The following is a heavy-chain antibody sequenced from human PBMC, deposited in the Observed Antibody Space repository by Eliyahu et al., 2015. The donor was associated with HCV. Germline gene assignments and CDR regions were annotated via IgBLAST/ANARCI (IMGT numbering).Heavy chain of an antibody. V-gene: IGHV4-61*02. D-gene: IGHD1-1*01. CDR2: FFTAGGT. CDR1: GASISTGRYF. J-gene: IGHJ2*01. CDR3: ARTGNWKVLYFDL. Sequence: QVQLQESGPGLVKPSQTLSLTCNVSGASISTGRYFWSWIRQSAGKGLEWIGGFFTAGGTHPHPSLMSRVTLSLDASTNQFSLKLTSVTAADTAVYYCARTGNWKVLYFDLWGRGALVTVSS.